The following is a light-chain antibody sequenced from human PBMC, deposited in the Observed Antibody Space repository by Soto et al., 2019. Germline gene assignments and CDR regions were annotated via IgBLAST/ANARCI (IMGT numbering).Light chain of an antibody. CDR3: HHYNSYPWT. V-gene: IGKV1-5*03. Sequence: DIQMTQSPSILSASVGDRVTITCRASQSISSWLAWYQQKPGKAPNLLIYKASHLESGVPSRFSGSGSGTEFTLTISSLQPGDFVTYYCHHYNSYPWTFGQGTKVDIK. CDR2: KAS. CDR1: QSISSW. J-gene: IGKJ1*01.